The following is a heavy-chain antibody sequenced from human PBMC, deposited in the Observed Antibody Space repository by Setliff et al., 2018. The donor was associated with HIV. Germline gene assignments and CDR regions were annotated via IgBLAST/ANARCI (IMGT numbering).Heavy chain of an antibody. D-gene: IGHD3-22*01. CDR3: ARGLSGLLPPENY. V-gene: IGHV1-2*06. Sequence: GASVKVSCKASGCTFTGYYMHWVRQAPGQGLEWMGRINPNSGGTNYAQKFQGRVTMTRDTSISTAYMELSRLRSDDTAVYYCARGLSGLLPPENYWGQGTLVTVSS. J-gene: IGHJ4*02. CDR1: GCTFTGYY. CDR2: INPNSGGT.